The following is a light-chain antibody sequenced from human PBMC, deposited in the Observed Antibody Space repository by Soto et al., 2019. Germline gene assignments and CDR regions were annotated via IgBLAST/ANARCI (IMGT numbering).Light chain of an antibody. J-gene: IGKJ2*01. V-gene: IGKV1-5*01. CDR3: QQYNNFPYT. CDR1: QSVSGW. CDR2: DAS. Sequence: DIQMTQSPSTLSASVGDRVAITCRASQSVSGWLAWYQQKPGKAPNLLIYDASSLEGGVPSRFSGSGSGTEFTLTISSLQPDDFATYYCQQYNNFPYTFGQGTNVDIK.